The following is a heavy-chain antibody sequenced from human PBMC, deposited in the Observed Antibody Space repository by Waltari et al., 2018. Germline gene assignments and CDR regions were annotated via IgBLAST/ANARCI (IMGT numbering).Heavy chain of an antibody. CDR1: GFTFSSYW. J-gene: IGHJ4*02. D-gene: IGHD3-9*01. CDR2: INSDGSTI. CDR3: ASAYYDILD. V-gene: IGHV3-74*01. Sequence: EVQLEESGGGLVQPGGSLRLSCAASGFTFSSYWMHWVRQAPGKGLVGVSRINSDGSTISYADSVKGRFTISRDNAKNTLYLQMNSLSAEVTAVYYCASAYYDILDWGQGTLVTVSS.